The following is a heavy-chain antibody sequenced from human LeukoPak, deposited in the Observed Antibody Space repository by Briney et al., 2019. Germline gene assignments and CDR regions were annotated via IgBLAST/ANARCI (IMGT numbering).Heavy chain of an antibody. V-gene: IGHV3-9*01. CDR2: INWISGSI. CDR1: GFTFDDYA. CDR3: AKDMPSHSVAAGTWFDY. D-gene: IGHD6-13*01. Sequence: PGGSLRLSCAASGFTFDDYAMHWVRQGPGKGLEWVSGINWISGSIGYADSVKGRFTISRDNAKNSLYLQMNGLRAEDTALYYCAKDMPSHSVAAGTWFDYWGQGTLVTVSS. J-gene: IGHJ4*02.